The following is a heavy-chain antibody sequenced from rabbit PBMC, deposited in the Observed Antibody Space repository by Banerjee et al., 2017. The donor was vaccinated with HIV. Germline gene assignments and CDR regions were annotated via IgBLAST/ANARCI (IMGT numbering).Heavy chain of an antibody. CDR2: IYAGGSGST. CDR3: ARDVGYAGYGYAIWDL. CDR1: GFSFSSSYW. D-gene: IGHD6-1*01. V-gene: IGHV1S45*01. J-gene: IGHJ6*01. Sequence: QQQLVESGGGLVKPGASLILTCKASGFSFSSSYWICWVRQAPGKGLEWIACIYAGGSGSTYYASWAKGRFAISKTSSTTVTLQMTSLTAADTATYFCARDVGYAGYGYAIWDLWGPGTLVTVS.